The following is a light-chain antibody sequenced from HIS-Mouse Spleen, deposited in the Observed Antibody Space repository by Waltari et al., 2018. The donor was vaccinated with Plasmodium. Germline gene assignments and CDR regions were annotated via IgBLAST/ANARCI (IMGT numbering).Light chain of an antibody. CDR1: SLRSYY. V-gene: IGLV3-19*01. J-gene: IGLJ2*01. Sequence: SSELTQDPAVSVALGQTVRITCQGDSLRSYYASWYQQKPGQAPVLVIYGKNNRPSGIPDRFSGSSSGNTASLTITGAPAEDEADYYCNSRDSSGNHVVFGGGTKLTGL. CDR3: NSRDSSGNHVV. CDR2: GKN.